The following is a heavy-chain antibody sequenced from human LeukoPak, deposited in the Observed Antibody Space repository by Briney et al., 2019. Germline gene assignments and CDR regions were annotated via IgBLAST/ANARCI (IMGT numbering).Heavy chain of an antibody. CDR3: KTSGWPVNSPTSDY. CDR2: IYSGGSP. D-gene: IGHD6-19*01. V-gene: IGHV3-66*01. CDR1: GFTVSSNY. Sequence: PGGSLRLSCAASGFTVSSNYMSWVRQAPGKGLEWVSVIYSGGSPYYADSVKGRFTISRDNSKNTLYLQMNSLRAEDTAVYYCKTSGWPVNSPTSDYWGQGTLVTVSS. J-gene: IGHJ4*02.